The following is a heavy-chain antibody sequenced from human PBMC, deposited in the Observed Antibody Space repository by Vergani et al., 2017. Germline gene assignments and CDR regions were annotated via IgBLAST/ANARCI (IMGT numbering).Heavy chain of an antibody. D-gene: IGHD6-13*01. V-gene: IGHV1-2*02. CDR1: GYTFTGYY. Sequence: QVQLVQSGAEVKKPGASVKVSCKASGYTFTGYYMHWVRQAPGQGLEWMGWINPNSGGTNYAQKFQGRVTMTRETSISTGYMELSRLRSDDTAVYYCAREGRSSWYDYGMDVWGQGTTVTVSS. J-gene: IGHJ6*02. CDR2: INPNSGGT. CDR3: AREGRSSWYDYGMDV.